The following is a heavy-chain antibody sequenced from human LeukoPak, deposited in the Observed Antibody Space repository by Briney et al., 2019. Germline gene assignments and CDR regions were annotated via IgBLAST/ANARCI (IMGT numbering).Heavy chain of an antibody. Sequence: GGSLRLSCAASGFTFSSYAMSWVRQAPGKGLEWVSAISGSGGSTYYADSVKGRFTISRDNSKNTLYLQVNSLRAEDTAVYYCARDQDVAAAGTWGSLDYWGQGTLVTVSS. CDR2: ISGSGGST. CDR3: ARDQDVAAAGTWGSLDY. CDR1: GFTFSSYA. D-gene: IGHD6-13*01. J-gene: IGHJ4*02. V-gene: IGHV3-23*01.